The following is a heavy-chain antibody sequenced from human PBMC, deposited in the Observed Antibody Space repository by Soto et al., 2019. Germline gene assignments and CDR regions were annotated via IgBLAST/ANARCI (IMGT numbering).Heavy chain of an antibody. Sequence: ASVKVSCKASGYTFTGYYMHWVRQAPGQGLEWMGWINPNSGGTNYAQKFQGWVTMTRDTSISTAYMELSRLRSDDTAVYYCARANDYGSGSYSFDYWGQGTLVTVSS. V-gene: IGHV1-2*04. CDR3: ARANDYGSGSYSFDY. CDR2: INPNSGGT. D-gene: IGHD3-10*01. CDR1: GYTFTGYY. J-gene: IGHJ4*02.